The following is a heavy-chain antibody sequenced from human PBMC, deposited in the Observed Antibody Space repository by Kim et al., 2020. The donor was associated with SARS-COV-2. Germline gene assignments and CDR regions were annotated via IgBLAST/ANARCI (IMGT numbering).Heavy chain of an antibody. D-gene: IGHD6-13*01. CDR2: MRTILGIA. Sequence: SVKVSCKASGGTFSSYSTNCVRQAAGQGLVWSGTMRTILGIANYAQKFQGRFPITADKSTSTAYMELSSLRSEDTAVYYCARDDGSKFSSWFANIYGMDVWGQGTTVTVSS. CDR3: ARDDGSKFSSWFANIYGMDV. V-gene: IGHV1-69*04. CDR1: GGTFSSYS. J-gene: IGHJ6*02.